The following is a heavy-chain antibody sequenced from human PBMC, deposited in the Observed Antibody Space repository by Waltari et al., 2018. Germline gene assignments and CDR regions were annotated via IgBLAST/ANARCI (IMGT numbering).Heavy chain of an antibody. J-gene: IGHJ5*02. D-gene: IGHD6-13*01. CDR3: AAFVQQPHLPP. V-gene: IGHV1-58*01. Sequence: QMQLVQSGPEVKKPGTSVKVSCTASGFTFTSSAVQLVRQARGQRLEWIGWIVVGSGNTNYAQKFQERVTITRDMSTSTAYMELSSLRSEDTAVYYCAAFVQQPHLPPWGQGTLVTVSS. CDR1: GFTFTSSA. CDR2: IVVGSGNT.